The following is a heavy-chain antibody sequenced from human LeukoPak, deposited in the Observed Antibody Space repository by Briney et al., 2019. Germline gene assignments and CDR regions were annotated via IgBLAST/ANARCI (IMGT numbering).Heavy chain of an antibody. V-gene: IGHV3-48*01. CDR1: GFTFSSYS. CDR2: ISSSSSTI. D-gene: IGHD1-26*01. J-gene: IGHJ4*02. CDR3: AKDWIARVGATPRCFDY. Sequence: GSLRLSCAASGFTFSSYSMNWVRQAPGKGLEWVSYISSSSSTIYYADSVEGRFTISRDNAKNSLYLPMNSLRAEDTAVYYCAKDWIARVGATPRCFDYWGQGTLVTVSS.